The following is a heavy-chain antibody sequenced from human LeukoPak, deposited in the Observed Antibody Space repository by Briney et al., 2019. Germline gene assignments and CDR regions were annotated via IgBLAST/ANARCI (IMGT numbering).Heavy chain of an antibody. J-gene: IGHJ6*02. CDR3: ARDSTSMVGFYYYGMDV. D-gene: IGHD2-8*01. Sequence: ASVKDSCKASGYTFTSYGISWVRQAPGQGLEWMGWISAYNGNTNYAQKLQDRVTMTTDTSTSTAYMELRSLRSDDTAVYYCARDSTSMVGFYYYGMDVWGQGTTVTVSS. CDR2: ISAYNGNT. V-gene: IGHV1-18*01. CDR1: GYTFTSYG.